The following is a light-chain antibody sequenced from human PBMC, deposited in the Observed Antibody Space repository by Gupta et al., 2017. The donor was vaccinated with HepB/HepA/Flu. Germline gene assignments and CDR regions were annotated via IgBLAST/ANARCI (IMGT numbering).Light chain of an antibody. CDR1: ESISSK. J-gene: IGKJ1*01. V-gene: IGKV3-15*01. CDR2: DVS. CDR3: QQYDKGQKA. Sequence: IVMTQSPATLSVSPGERATLSCRASESISSKLAWYQHKPDQAPRLLIYDVSTRASGIPARFSGSGSGTEFTLTISSLQSEDFAVYYCQQYDKGQKAFGQGTRVEIK.